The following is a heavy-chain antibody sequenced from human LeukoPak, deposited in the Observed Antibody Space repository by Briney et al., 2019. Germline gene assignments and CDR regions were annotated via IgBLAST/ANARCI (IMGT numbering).Heavy chain of an antibody. D-gene: IGHD2-2*02. CDR2: IIPIFGTA. V-gene: IGHV1-69*13. Sequence: ASVKVSCKASGGTFSGYAISWVRQAPGQGLEWMGGIIPIFGTANYAQKFRGRVTITADESTSTAYMELSSLRSEDTAVYYCALQSGYCSSTSCDMGFLDYWGQGTLVTVSS. J-gene: IGHJ4*02. CDR1: GGTFSGYA. CDR3: ALQSGYCSSTSCDMGFLDY.